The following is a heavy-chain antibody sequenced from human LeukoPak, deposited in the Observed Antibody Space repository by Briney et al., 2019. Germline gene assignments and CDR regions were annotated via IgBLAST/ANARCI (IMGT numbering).Heavy chain of an antibody. Sequence: GGSLRLSRAASGFTFSSYSMNWVRQAPGKGLEWVSSISSSSSYIYYADSVKGRFTISRDNAKNSLYLQMNSLRAEDTAVYYCARGLDPYYYDSSGYYMYYFDYWGQGTLVTVSS. J-gene: IGHJ4*02. CDR3: ARGLDPYYYDSSGYYMYYFDY. CDR2: ISSSSSYI. CDR1: GFTFSSYS. D-gene: IGHD3-22*01. V-gene: IGHV3-21*01.